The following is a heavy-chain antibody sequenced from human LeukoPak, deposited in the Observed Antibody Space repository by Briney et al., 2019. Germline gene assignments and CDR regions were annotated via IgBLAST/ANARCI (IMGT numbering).Heavy chain of an antibody. V-gene: IGHV4-30-4*08. CDR2: IYYSGST. D-gene: IGHD3-22*01. CDR3: ARGGDYYDSSGYYRGLAFDI. J-gene: IGHJ3*02. CDR1: GGSISSGDHY. Sequence: PSETLSLTCTVSGGSISSGDHYWSWIRQPPGKGLEWIGYIYYSGSTYYNPSLKSRVTISVDTSKNQFSLKLSSVTAADTAVYYCARGGDYYDSSGYYRGLAFDIWGQGTMVTVSS.